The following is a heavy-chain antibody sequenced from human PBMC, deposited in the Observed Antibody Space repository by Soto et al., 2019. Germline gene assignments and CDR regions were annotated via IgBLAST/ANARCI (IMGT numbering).Heavy chain of an antibody. J-gene: IGHJ4*02. CDR2: IYYSGST. Sequence: SETLSLTCTVSGGSISSYYWSWIRQPPGKGLEWIGYIYYSGSTNYNPSLKSRVTISVDTSKNQFSLKLSSVTAADTAVYYCAGGPRIAAAYDYWGQGTLVTVSS. CDR3: AGGPRIAAAYDY. CDR1: GGSISSYY. V-gene: IGHV4-59*01. D-gene: IGHD6-13*01.